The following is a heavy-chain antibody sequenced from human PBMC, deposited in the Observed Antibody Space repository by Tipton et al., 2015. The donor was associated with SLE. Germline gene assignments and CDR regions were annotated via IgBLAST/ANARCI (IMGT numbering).Heavy chain of an antibody. Sequence: TLSLTCTVSGGSVRPYYWNWIRQSPGKGLEWIGYIFHSGGTNYNPSLKSRVTILVDTSKNQVSLRLSSVSAADTAIYYCARGASAAGTYLWGRGTLVTVSS. J-gene: IGHJ2*01. CDR1: GGSVRPYY. CDR2: IFHSGGT. CDR3: ARGASAAGTYL. V-gene: IGHV4-59*02. D-gene: IGHD6-13*01.